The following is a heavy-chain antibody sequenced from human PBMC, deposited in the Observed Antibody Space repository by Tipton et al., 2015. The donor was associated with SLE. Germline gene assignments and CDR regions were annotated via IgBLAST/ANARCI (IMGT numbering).Heavy chain of an antibody. CDR2: IYYSGST. Sequence: GSLRLSCTVSGGSNSSYYWSWIRQPPGKGLEWIGYIYYSGSTNYNPSLKRRVTISVDTSKNQFSLKLSSVTAADTAVYYCASGRAVAGGDYFDYWGQGTLVTVSS. CDR1: GGSNSSYY. CDR3: ASGRAVAGGDYFDY. V-gene: IGHV4-59*01. D-gene: IGHD6-19*01. J-gene: IGHJ4*02.